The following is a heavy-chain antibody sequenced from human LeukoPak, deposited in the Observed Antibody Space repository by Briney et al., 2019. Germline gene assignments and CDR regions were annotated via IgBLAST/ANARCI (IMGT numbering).Heavy chain of an antibody. J-gene: IGHJ3*02. CDR2: INPSGGST. Sequence: ASVKVSCKASGYTFTSYGISWVRQAPGQGLEWMGIINPSGGSTSYAQKFQGRVTMTRDMSTSTVYMELSSLRSEDTAVYYCARDSGSGYAFDIWGQGTMVTVSS. CDR3: ARDSGSGYAFDI. D-gene: IGHD3-10*01. CDR1: GYTFTSYG. V-gene: IGHV1-46*01.